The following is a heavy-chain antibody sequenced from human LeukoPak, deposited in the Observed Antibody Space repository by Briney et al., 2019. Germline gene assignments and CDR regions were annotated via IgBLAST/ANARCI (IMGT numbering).Heavy chain of an antibody. CDR3: AKAENYGSGNFDY. CDR2: ISGSGGST. J-gene: IGHJ4*02. D-gene: IGHD3-10*01. Sequence: GGSLRLSCAASGFTFSSYWMSWVRQAPGKGLEWVSAISGSGGSTYYADSVKGRFTISRDNSKNTLYLQMNSLRAEDTAVYYCAKAENYGSGNFDYWGQGTLVAVSS. V-gene: IGHV3-23*01. CDR1: GFTFSSYW.